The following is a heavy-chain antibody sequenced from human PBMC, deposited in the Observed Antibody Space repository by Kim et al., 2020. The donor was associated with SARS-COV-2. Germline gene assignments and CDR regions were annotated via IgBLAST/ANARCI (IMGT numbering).Heavy chain of an antibody. Sequence: GGSLRLSCVASGFTFSSYAMSWVLQAPGKGLEWVSIIYSGDTRASYADSVKGRFTISRDNSENTLYLQMNSLRADDTAVYYCAKDVVAYYDAGGYYWVPHYFDHWGQGTLVTVSS. D-gene: IGHD3-22*01. CDR3: AKDVVAYYDAGGYYWVPHYFDH. CDR1: GFTFSSYA. V-gene: IGHV3-23*03. CDR2: IYSGDTRA. J-gene: IGHJ4*02.